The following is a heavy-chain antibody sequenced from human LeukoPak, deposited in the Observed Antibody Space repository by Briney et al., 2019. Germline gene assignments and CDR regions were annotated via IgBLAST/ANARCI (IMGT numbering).Heavy chain of an antibody. CDR2: ISADNGNT. V-gene: IGHV1-18*01. CDR1: GYTFSTYC. D-gene: IGHD6-13*01. J-gene: IGHJ5*02. CDR3: ARKKLQSLAAAGINDL. Sequence: ASVKVSCKASGYTFSTYCISWVRQAPGQGLDWMGWISADNGNTNYAQKLQDRLTMTTHTSTSTAYMELRSLRSDDTAVYYCARKKLQSLAAAGINDLWGERTPVSVSS.